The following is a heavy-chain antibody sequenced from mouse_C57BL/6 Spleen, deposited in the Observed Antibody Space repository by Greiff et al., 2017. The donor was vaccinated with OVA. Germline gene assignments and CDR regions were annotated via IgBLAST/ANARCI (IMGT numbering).Heavy chain of an antibody. D-gene: IGHD2-4*01. CDR1: GFTFSSYA. CDR2: ISDGGSYT. V-gene: IGHV5-4*03. CDR3: ARGGLRQFAY. Sequence: EVKVVESGGGLVKPGGSLKLSCAASGFTFSSYAMSWVRQTPEKRLEWVATISDGGSYTYYPDNVKGRFTISRDNAKNNLYLQMSHLKSEDTAMYYCARGGLRQFAYWGQGTLVTVSA. J-gene: IGHJ3*01.